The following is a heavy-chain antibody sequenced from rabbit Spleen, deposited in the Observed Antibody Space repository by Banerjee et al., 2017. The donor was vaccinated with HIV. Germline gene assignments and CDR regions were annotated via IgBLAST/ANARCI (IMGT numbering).Heavy chain of an antibody. V-gene: IGHV1S40*01. CDR1: GFSFSSRYY. J-gene: IGHJ4*01. CDR2: INSETGNT. D-gene: IGHD1-1*01. Sequence: QSLEESGGGLVKPGGTLTLTCTVSGFSFSSRYYMCWVRQAPGKGLEWIACINSETGNTVYATWAKGRFTISKTSSTTVTLQVTYLTVADTATYFCARDLIGIIGWNFYLWGPGTLVTVS. CDR3: ARDLIGIIGWNFYL.